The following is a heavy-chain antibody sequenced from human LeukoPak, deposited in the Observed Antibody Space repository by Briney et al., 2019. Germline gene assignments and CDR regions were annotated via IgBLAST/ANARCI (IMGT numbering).Heavy chain of an antibody. CDR2: IIPIFGTA. CDR3: ARGGAIKWLVTSNWFDP. V-gene: IGHV1-69*13. D-gene: IGHD6-19*01. J-gene: IGHJ5*02. Sequence: GASVKVSCKASGGTFSSYAISWVRQAPGQGLEWMGGIIPIFGTANYAQKFQGRVTITADESTSTAYMELSSLRSGDTAVYYCARGGAIKWLVTSNWFDPWGQGTLVTVSS. CDR1: GGTFSSYA.